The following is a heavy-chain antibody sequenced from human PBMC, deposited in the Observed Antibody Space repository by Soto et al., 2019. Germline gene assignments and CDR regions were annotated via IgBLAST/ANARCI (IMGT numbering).Heavy chain of an antibody. CDR3: AREVGIAAAGSYYYYGMDV. Sequence: GASVKVSCKASGYTFTTYGISWVRQAPGQGLEWMGWINPNSGGTNYAQKFQGWVTMTRDTSISTAYMELSRLRSDDTAVYYCAREVGIAAAGSYYYYGMDVWGQGTTVTVSS. V-gene: IGHV1-2*04. CDR2: INPNSGGT. CDR1: GYTFTTYG. J-gene: IGHJ6*02. D-gene: IGHD6-13*01.